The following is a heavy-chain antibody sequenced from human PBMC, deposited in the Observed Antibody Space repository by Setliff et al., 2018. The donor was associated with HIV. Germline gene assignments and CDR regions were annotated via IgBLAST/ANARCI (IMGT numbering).Heavy chain of an antibody. J-gene: IGHJ3*02. CDR2: IIPIFGTA. CDR3: ARSLILGGAFDS. D-gene: IGHD3-16*01. CDR1: GGTFSSYA. Sequence: SVKVSCKASGGTFSSYAISWVRQAPGQGLEWMGGIIPIFGTANYAQKFQGRVTITADESTSTAYMELSSLRSEDTAVYYCARSLILGGAFDSWGQETMVTVSS. V-gene: IGHV1-69*13.